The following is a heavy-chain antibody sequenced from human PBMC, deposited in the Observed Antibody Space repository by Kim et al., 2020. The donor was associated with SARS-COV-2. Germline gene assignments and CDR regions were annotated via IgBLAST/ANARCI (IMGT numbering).Heavy chain of an antibody. V-gene: IGHV3-48*02. Sequence: GGSLRLSCAASGFTFSSYSMNWVRQAPGKGLEWVSYISSSSSTIYYADSVKGRFTISRDNAKNSLYLQMNSLRDEDTAVYYCARDGSLTPGDMPRGWFDPWGQGTLVTVSS. CDR3: ARDGSLTPGDMPRGWFDP. J-gene: IGHJ5*02. CDR2: ISSSSSTI. CDR1: GFTFSSYS. D-gene: IGHD3-9*01.